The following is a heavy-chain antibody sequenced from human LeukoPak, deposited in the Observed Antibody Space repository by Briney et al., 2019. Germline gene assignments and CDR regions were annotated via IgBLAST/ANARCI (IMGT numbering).Heavy chain of an antibody. CDR1: GLTVSSNY. J-gene: IGHJ4*02. Sequence: GGSLRLSCAASGLTVSSNYISWVRQAPGKGLEWVAVIYGGAGTFYADSVKGRFTISRGNSKNTLHLQMNSLRAEDTAVYYCARALLGYSKSWYYFDYWGQGTLVSASS. V-gene: IGHV3-53*05. CDR3: ARALLGYSKSWYYFDY. CDR2: IYGGAGT. D-gene: IGHD6-13*01.